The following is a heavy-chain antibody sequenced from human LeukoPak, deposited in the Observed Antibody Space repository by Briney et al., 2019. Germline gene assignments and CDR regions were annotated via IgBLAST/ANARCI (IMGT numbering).Heavy chain of an antibody. V-gene: IGHV3-23*01. J-gene: IGHJ4*02. D-gene: IGHD6-19*01. Sequence: GGSLRLSCTVYGFTFSKYAMNWVRQGPGKGLEWVPGIGASGGTTYYADSVQGRFTISRDNSKNTLSLQVNSLRAEDTGVYFCAKDLEAVAGTIVNDYWGQGTLVTVSS. CDR1: GFTFSKYA. CDR2: IGASGGTT. CDR3: AKDLEAVAGTIVNDY.